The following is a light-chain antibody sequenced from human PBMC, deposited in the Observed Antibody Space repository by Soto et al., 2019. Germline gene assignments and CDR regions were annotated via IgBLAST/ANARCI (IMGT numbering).Light chain of an antibody. CDR2: NNN. J-gene: IGLJ1*01. V-gene: IGLV1-44*01. CDR1: SSNIGSNT. Sequence: QAVVTQPPSASGTPGQRVTISCSGSSSNIGSNTVNWYQQLPGTAPKLLIYNNNQRPSGVPDRFSGSKSGTSASLAISGPQSEDEADYYCAAWDDSLNGLVFGTGTKVTVL. CDR3: AAWDDSLNGLV.